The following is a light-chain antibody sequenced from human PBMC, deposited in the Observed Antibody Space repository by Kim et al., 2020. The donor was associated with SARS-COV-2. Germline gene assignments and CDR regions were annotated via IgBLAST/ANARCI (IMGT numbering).Light chain of an antibody. CDR2: EVT. CDR3: SSYAGNNNLV. CDR1: SSDVGGYNY. V-gene: IGLV2-8*01. Sequence: QSALTQPPSASGSPGQSVTISCTGTSSDVGGYNYVSWYQQHPGKAPKLMIYEVTKRPSGVPDRFSGSKSGNTASLTVSGFQAEDEADYYCSSYAGNNNLVFGGGTQLTVL. J-gene: IGLJ2*01.